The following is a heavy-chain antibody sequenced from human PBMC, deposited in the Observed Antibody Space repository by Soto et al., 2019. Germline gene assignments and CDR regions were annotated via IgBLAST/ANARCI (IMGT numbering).Heavy chain of an antibody. CDR2: ISPMFGAA. V-gene: IGHV1-69*19. Sequence: QVQLVQSGAELKKPGSSVKVSCQSSGGTFNTYAMNWLRQAPGQGPEWMGAISPMFGAANYAPKFQVRVTSTADETTGTSYVQLCSLTSEETRPYFCAREVQVRTPAPDYWGQGTLVSVSS. D-gene: IGHD3-10*01. J-gene: IGHJ4*02. CDR3: AREVQVRTPAPDY. CDR1: GGTFNTYA.